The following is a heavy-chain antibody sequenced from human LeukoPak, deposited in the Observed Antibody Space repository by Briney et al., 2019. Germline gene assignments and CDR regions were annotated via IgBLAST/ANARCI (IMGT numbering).Heavy chain of an antibody. CDR2: INHSGST. CDR3: ARRFPYSDCSGGSCYSGSRREWYFDL. D-gene: IGHD2-15*01. J-gene: IGHJ2*01. V-gene: IGHV4-34*01. Sequence: SETLSLTCTVSGGSISSYYWSWIRQPPGKGLEWIGEINHSGSTNYNPSLKSRVTISVDTSKNQFSLKLSSVTAADTAVYYCARRFPYSDCSGGSCYSGSRREWYFDLWGRGTLVTVSS. CDR1: GGSISSYY.